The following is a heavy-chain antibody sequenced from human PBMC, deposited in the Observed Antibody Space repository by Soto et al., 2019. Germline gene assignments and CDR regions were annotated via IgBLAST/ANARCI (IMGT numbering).Heavy chain of an antibody. CDR1: GFTFSSYD. Sequence: GGSLRLSCAASGFTFSSYDMHWVRQATGKGLEWVSAIGTAGDTYYPGSVKGRFTISRENAKNSLYLQMNSLRAGDTAVYYCAKDYCHYYDSSGYYCWGQGTLVTVSS. J-gene: IGHJ4*02. D-gene: IGHD3-22*01. CDR2: IGTAGDT. V-gene: IGHV3-13*04. CDR3: AKDYCHYYDSSGYYC.